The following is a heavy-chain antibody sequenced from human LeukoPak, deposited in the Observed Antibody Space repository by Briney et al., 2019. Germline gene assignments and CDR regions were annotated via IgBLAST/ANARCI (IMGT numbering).Heavy chain of an antibody. D-gene: IGHD6-13*01. CDR3: ARRGTSSRWAHIDY. V-gene: IGHV3-7*05. J-gene: IGHJ4*02. Sequence: GGSLRLSYAAVGFTFSSNWMTWVRQAPGKGLEWVAKIKQDGSEKYYVDSVKGRFTISRDNAKNSLYLQMNSLGAEDTAVYYCARRGTSSRWAHIDYWGQGTLVTVSS. CDR2: IKQDGSEK. CDR1: GFTFSSNW.